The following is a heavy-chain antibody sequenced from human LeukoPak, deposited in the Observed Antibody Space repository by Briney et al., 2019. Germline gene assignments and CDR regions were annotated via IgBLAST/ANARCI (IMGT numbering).Heavy chain of an antibody. CDR2: ISTSSSYI. CDR3: AKPARVGAVDY. D-gene: IGHD6-13*01. J-gene: IGHJ4*02. CDR1: GFTFSRNS. Sequence: PGGSLRLSCAASGFTFSRNSMNWVRQAPGMGLEWVSSISTSSSYINYADSVKGRFTISRDNSKNTLYLQMNSLRAEDTAIYYCAKPARVGAVDYWGQGTLVTVSS. V-gene: IGHV3-21*04.